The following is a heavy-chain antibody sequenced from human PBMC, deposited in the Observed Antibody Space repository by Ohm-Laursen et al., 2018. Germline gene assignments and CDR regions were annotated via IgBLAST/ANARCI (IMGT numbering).Heavy chain of an antibody. D-gene: IGHD3-10*01. CDR2: INPSGGST. Sequence: ASVKVSCKTSGYTFTSYYMHWVRQAPGQGLEWMGIINPSGGSTSYAQKFQGRVTMTRDTSTSTVYMELSSLRSEDTAVYYCASGMVRGVISDWGQGTLVTVSS. CDR1: GYTFTSYY. J-gene: IGHJ4*02. CDR3: ASGMVRGVISD. V-gene: IGHV1-46*01.